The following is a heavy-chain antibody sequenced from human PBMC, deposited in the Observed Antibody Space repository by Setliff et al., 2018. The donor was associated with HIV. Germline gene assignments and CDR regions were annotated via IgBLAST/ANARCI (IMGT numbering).Heavy chain of an antibody. CDR3: ARDLPGTELNYFDC. Sequence: LSLTCAASGFTFSHYPMHWIRQAPGKGLEWVSYISSSGSAIYYADSVKGRITISRDKSKNTLFLQMNSLRAEDTAVYYCARDLPGTELNYFDCWGQGTLVTVSS. CDR1: GFTFSHYP. V-gene: IGHV3-11*01. D-gene: IGHD1-7*01. J-gene: IGHJ4*02. CDR2: ISSSGSAI.